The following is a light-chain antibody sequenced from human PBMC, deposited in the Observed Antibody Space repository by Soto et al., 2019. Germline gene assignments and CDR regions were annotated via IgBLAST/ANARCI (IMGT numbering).Light chain of an antibody. V-gene: IGKV1-17*01. CDR2: AAS. J-gene: IGKJ1*01. Sequence: DIQMTQSPSSLSASVVDRVTITCRASQVIRNDLSWYQQKPGKAPKRLIYAASNLQSGVPSRFSGSGSGTEFTLSISSLQPDDFATYYCQHYNSYSEAFGQGTKVDIK. CDR1: QVIRND. CDR3: QHYNSYSEA.